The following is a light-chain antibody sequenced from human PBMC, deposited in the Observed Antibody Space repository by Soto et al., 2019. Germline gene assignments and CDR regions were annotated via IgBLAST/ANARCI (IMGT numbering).Light chain of an antibody. CDR3: QQSYSTPTT. CDR1: QSIISY. V-gene: IGKV1-39*01. CDR2: AAS. J-gene: IGKJ1*01. Sequence: DIQMTQSPSSLSASVGDRVTITCRASQSIISYLNWYQQKPGKAPKLLIYAASSLQSGVPSRFSGSGSGTDFTLTISSLQPEYFATYYCQQSYSTPTTFGQGTKVEIK.